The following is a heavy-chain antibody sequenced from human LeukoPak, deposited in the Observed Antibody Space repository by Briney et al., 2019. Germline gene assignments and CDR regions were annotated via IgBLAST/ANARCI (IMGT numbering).Heavy chain of an antibody. CDR3: ARGTSHYDYIWGSLKYYFDY. J-gene: IGHJ4*02. D-gene: IGHD3-16*01. Sequence: SETLSLTCAVYGGSFSGYYWSWIRQPPGKGLEWIGEINHSGSTNYNPSLKSRVTISVDTSKNQFSLKLSSVTAADTAVYYCARGTSHYDYIWGSLKYYFDYWGQGTLVTVSS. CDR1: GGSFSGYY. V-gene: IGHV4-34*01. CDR2: INHSGST.